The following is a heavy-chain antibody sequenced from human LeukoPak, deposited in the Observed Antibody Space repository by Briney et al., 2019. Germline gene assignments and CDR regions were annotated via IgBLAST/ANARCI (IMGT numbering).Heavy chain of an antibody. D-gene: IGHD3-3*02. Sequence: QAGGSLRLSCAASGFTFSTYRMSWVRQAPGKGLEWVANIKQDGSGKYYVDSVKGRFTISRDNAKNSLYLQMNSLRAEDTAVYYCASRAHFWSGPGGWGQGTLVTVSS. CDR3: ASRAHFWSGPGG. CDR2: IKQDGSGK. V-gene: IGHV3-7*01. J-gene: IGHJ4*02. CDR1: GFTFSTYR.